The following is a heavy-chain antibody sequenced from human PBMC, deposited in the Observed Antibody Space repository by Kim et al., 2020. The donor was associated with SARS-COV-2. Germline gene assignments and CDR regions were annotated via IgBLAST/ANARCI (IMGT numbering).Heavy chain of an antibody. Sequence: CEGSGGTGARYDRHWVRQAPGQGLEWMGIINPSGGSTSHAQQLQGRGTMTRDTSTSPVYMELSSLRSEDPAVYYFAIDPGLDYYDSSGYFYLWG. D-gene: IGHD3-22*01. CDR3: AIDPGLDYYDSSGYFYL. V-gene: IGHV1-46*04. J-gene: IGHJ5*02. CDR1: GGTGARYD. CDR2: INPSGGST.